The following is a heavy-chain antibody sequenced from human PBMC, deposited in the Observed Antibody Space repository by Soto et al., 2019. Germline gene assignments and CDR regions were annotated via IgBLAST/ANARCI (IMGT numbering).Heavy chain of an antibody. CDR3: AKDSVGYCTNGLCYIHY. CDR2: ISGSGGST. D-gene: IGHD2-8*01. V-gene: IGHV3-23*01. J-gene: IGHJ4*02. CDR1: GFTFSSFA. Sequence: PGGSLSLSSAASGFTFSSFAMSWVRQAPGKGLEWVSAISGSGGSTYYADSVKGRFTISRDNSKNTLYLQMNSLRAEDTAVYYCAKDSVGYCTNGLCYIHYWGQGTLVTVSS.